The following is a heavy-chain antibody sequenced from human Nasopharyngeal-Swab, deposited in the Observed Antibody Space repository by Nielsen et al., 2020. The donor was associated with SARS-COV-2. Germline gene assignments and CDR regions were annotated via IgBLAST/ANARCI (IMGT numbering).Heavy chain of an antibody. CDR2: INPDSGDT. CDR3: ARGGDPREVVAATDCFDP. J-gene: IGHJ5*02. Sequence: WVRQAPGQGLEWVGCINPDSGDTQYAQNFQGRVTMTRDTSTSTVYMELSSLRSEDTAVYYCARGGDPREVVAATDCFDPWGQGTLVTVSS. V-gene: IGHV1-2*02. D-gene: IGHD2-15*01.